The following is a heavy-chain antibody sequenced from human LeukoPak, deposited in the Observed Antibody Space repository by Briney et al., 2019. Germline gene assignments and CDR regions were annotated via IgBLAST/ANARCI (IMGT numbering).Heavy chain of an antibody. CDR2: ISGRGGST. J-gene: IGHJ4*02. Sequence: GVSLRLSCAASGFSFSSYAMSWVRQAPGKGPESVSAISGRGGSTYYADSVKGRFTTSRDNSKNTLYLQMNSLRAEDTAVYYCAKDQSAMITFGGVGIDYWGQGTLVTVSS. CDR3: AKDQSAMITFGGVGIDY. CDR1: GFSFSSYA. D-gene: IGHD3-16*01. V-gene: IGHV3-23*01.